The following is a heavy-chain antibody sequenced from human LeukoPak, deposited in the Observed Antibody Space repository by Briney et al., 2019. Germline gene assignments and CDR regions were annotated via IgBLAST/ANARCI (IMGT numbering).Heavy chain of an antibody. CDR2: IFYSGST. V-gene: IGHV4-59*01. D-gene: IGHD1-26*01. CDR3: ASRSPLGATFDY. CDR1: GGSISSYY. Sequence: PSENLSLNCTVSGGSISSYYWSWIRQPPGKGLEWVGYIFYSGSTNYNPSLKSRVTISLNTSKNQFSLNLSSVTAADTAVYYCASRSPLGATFDYWGQGTLVTVSS. J-gene: IGHJ4*02.